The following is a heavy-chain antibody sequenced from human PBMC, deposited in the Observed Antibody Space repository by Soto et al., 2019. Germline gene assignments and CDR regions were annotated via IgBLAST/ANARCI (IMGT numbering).Heavy chain of an antibody. CDR3: ARCRTYYDFWSGHRD. V-gene: IGHV3-30-3*01. CDR1: GFTFSSYA. CDR2: ISYDGSNK. Sequence: VQLVESGGGVVQPGRSLRLSCAASGFTFSSYAMHWVRQAPGKGLEWVAVISYDGSNKYYADSVKGRFTISRDNSKNTLYLQMNSLRAEDTAVYYCARCRTYYDFWSGHRDWGQGTLVTVSS. D-gene: IGHD3-3*01. J-gene: IGHJ4*02.